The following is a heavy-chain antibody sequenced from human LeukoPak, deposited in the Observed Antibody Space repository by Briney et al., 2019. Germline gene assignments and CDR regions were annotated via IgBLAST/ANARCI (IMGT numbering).Heavy chain of an antibody. D-gene: IGHD6-19*01. Sequence: GGSLRLSCAASGFTFSSYWIHWVRQAPGKGLVWVSHINSDGSSAAYADSVKGRLTISRDNAKNTVYLEMNSLRAEDTAVYYCARGGVGCFDYWGQGALVTVSS. J-gene: IGHJ4*02. CDR2: INSDGSSA. CDR1: GFTFSSYW. CDR3: ARGGVGCFDY. V-gene: IGHV3-74*01.